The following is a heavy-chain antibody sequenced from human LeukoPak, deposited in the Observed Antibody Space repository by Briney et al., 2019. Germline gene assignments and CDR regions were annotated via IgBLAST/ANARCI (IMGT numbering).Heavy chain of an antibody. CDR1: GFTFEDYA. CDR3: ARDTSPLSDYRDNSAGGAIDY. CDR2: ISWNSGSI. D-gene: IGHD4-23*01. J-gene: IGHJ4*02. Sequence: GGSLRLSCAASGFTFEDYAMHWVRQAPGKGLEWVSGISWNSGSIGYADSVKGRFTISRDKAKNSLYLQMNSLRAEDTALYYCARDTSPLSDYRDNSAGGAIDYWGQGTLVTVSS. V-gene: IGHV3-9*01.